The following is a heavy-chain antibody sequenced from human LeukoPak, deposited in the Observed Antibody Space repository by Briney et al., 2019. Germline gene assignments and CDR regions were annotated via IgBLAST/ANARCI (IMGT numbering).Heavy chain of an antibody. D-gene: IGHD3-9*01. Sequence: PSETLSLTCTVSGGSISSYYWSWIRQPPGKGLEWIGYIYYSGSTNYNPSLKSRVTISVDTSKNQFSLKLSSVTAADTAVYYCARSWEGITIEGYFDLWGRGTLVTVSS. CDR2: IYYSGST. CDR3: ARSWEGITIEGYFDL. J-gene: IGHJ2*01. CDR1: GGSISSYY. V-gene: IGHV4-59*01.